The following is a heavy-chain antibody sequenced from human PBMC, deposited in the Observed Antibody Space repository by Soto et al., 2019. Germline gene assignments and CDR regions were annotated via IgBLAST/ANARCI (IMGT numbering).Heavy chain of an antibody. CDR1: GGTFSSYT. CDR3: ARDIGIAAAGDY. CDR2: IIPILGIA. Sequence: QVQLVQSGAEVKKPGSSVKVSCKASGGTFSSYTISWVRQAPGQGLEWMGRIIPILGIANYAQKFQGRVTNTADKSTSSAYMEMSSLTSEDTAVYYCARDIGIAAAGDYWGQGTLVTVSS. V-gene: IGHV1-69*08. J-gene: IGHJ4*02. D-gene: IGHD6-13*01.